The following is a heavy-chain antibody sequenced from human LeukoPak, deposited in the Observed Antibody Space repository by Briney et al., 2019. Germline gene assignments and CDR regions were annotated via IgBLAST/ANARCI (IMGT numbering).Heavy chain of an antibody. V-gene: IGHV5-51*01. CDR3: ARLKVTTLTHFDY. D-gene: IGHD4-17*01. CDR1: GYSFTSYC. Sequence: TGESLKISCKGSGYSFTSYCIGWVRQMPGESLEWMGIIYPGDSDTRYSPSFQGQVTISADKSISTDYLQWSSLKASDTAMYYCARLKVTTLTHFDYWGQGTLVTVSS. CDR2: IYPGDSDT. J-gene: IGHJ4*02.